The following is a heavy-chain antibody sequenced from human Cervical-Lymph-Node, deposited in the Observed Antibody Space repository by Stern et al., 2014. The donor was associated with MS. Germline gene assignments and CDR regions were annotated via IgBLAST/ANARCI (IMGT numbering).Heavy chain of an antibody. CDR2: IKSTADGGTT. CDR1: GFIFKNAW. D-gene: IGHD1-7*01. V-gene: IGHV3-15*01. J-gene: IGHJ4*02. Sequence: EDQLVESGGGFVRPGESLRLSCAASGFIFKNAWMNWVRQAPGKGLEWVGRIKSTADGGTTAYASPVEGRFTISRDDSKNTLYLQLNGLKNEDSGVYYCSTGTSPVDFWGQGTQVIVAS. CDR3: STGTSPVDF.